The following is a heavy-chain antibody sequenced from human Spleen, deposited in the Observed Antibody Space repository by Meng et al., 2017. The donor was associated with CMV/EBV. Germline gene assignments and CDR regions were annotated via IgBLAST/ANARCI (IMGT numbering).Heavy chain of an antibody. CDR1: GFSFSSFA. CDR3: ARDPVAAIEKNAYDI. CDR2: ISGSGGST. Sequence: GESLKISCAASGFSFSSFAMSWVRQAPGKGLVAPGKGLEWVSAISGSGGSTHYADSVKGRFTISRDNSKNTLYLQMNSLRREDTAVYYCARDPVAAIEKNAYDIWGQGTMVTVSS. V-gene: IGHV3-23*01. J-gene: IGHJ3*02. D-gene: IGHD6-19*01.